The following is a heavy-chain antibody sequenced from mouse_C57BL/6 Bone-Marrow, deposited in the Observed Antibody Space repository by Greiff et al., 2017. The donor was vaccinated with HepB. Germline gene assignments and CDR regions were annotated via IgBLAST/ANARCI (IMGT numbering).Heavy chain of an antibody. CDR3: TRNYGSSYWYFDV. J-gene: IGHJ1*03. D-gene: IGHD1-1*01. CDR2: ISSGGDYI. Sequence: EVNVVESGEGLVKPGGSLKLSCAASGFTFSSYAMSWVRQTPEKRLEWVAYISSGGDYIYYADTVKGRFTISRDNARNTLYLQMSSLKSEDTAMYYCTRNYGSSYWYFDVWGTGTTVTVSS. CDR1: GFTFSSYA. V-gene: IGHV5-9-1*02.